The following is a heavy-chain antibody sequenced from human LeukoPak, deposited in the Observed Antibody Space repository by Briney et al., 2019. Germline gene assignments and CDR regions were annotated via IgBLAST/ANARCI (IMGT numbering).Heavy chain of an antibody. CDR3: ARPTGTVVTAILAFDI. CDR2: ISSSGSTI. Sequence: SCKASGGTFSDYYMSWIRQAPGKGLEWVSYISSSGSTIYYADSVKGRFTISRDNAKNSLYLQMNSLRAEDTAVYYCARPTGTVVTAILAFDIWSQGTMVTVSS. CDR1: GGTFSDYY. J-gene: IGHJ3*02. V-gene: IGHV3-11*01. D-gene: IGHD2-21*02.